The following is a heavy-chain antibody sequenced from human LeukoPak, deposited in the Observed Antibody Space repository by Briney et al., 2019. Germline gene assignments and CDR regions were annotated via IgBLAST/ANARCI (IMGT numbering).Heavy chain of an antibody. V-gene: IGHV4-61*02. CDR3: ARSLYCSSTSCYAVDYYYYMDV. J-gene: IGHJ6*03. CDR2: IYTSGST. Sequence: PSETLSLTCTVSGGSISSGSYYWSWIRQPAGKGLEWIGRIYTSGSTNYNPSLKSRVTISVDTSKNQFSLKLSSVTAADTAVYYCARSLYCSSTSCYAVDYYYYMDVWGKGTTVTISS. D-gene: IGHD2-2*01. CDR1: GGSISSGSYY.